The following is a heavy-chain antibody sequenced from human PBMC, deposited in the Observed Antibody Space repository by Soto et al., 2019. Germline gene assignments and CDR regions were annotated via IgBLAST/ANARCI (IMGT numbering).Heavy chain of an antibody. D-gene: IGHD2-21*02. J-gene: IGHJ4*02. CDR3: ASDPVVVTAIPYYFDY. Sequence: LRLSCAASGFTFSSYAMHWVRQAPGKGLEWVAVISYDGSNKYYADSVKGRFTISRDNSKNTLYLQMNSLRAEDTAVYYCASDPVVVTAIPYYFDYWGQGTLVTVSS. CDR1: GFTFSSYA. V-gene: IGHV3-30-3*01. CDR2: ISYDGSNK.